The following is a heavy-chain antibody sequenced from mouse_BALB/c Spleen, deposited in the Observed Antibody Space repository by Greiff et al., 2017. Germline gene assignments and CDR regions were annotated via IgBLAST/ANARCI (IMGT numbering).Heavy chain of an antibody. J-gene: IGHJ3*01. CDR1: GYTFTSYW. V-gene: IGHV1-69*02. CDR2: IDPSDSYT. CDR3: AREGSYGNRSWFTY. Sequence: QVQLQQPGAELVKPGASVKLSCKASGYTFTSYWMHWVKQRPGQGLEWIGEIDPSDSYTNYNQKFKGKATLTVDKSSSTAYMQLSSLTSEDSAVYYCAREGSYGNRSWFTYWGQGTLVTVSA. D-gene: IGHD2-1*01.